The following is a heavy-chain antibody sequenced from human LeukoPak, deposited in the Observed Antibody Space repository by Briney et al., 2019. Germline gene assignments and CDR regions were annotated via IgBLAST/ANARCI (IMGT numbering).Heavy chain of an antibody. CDR1: GFTFSSYG. V-gene: IGHV3-23*01. J-gene: IGHJ4*02. Sequence: GGSLRLSCAASGFTFSSYGMSWVRQAPGKGLEWVSAISGSGGSTYYADSVKGRFTISRDNSKNTLYLQMNSLRAEDTAVYYCAKDPLPYYYGSGSYFDYWGQGTLVTVSS. CDR3: AKDPLPYYYGSGSYFDY. CDR2: ISGSGGST. D-gene: IGHD3-10*01.